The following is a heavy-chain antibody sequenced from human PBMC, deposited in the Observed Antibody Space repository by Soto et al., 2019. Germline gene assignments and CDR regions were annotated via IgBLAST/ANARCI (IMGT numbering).Heavy chain of an antibody. CDR1: GGSISSSSYY. D-gene: IGHD4-17*01. J-gene: IGHJ4*02. V-gene: IGHV4-39*02. CDR3: ASPATLDDYGDYYTDY. CDR2: IYYSGST. Sequence: SETLSLTCTVSGGSISSSSYYWGWIRQPPGKGLEWIGSIYYSGSTYYNPSLKSRVTISVDTSKNTFYLKLSSVTAADTAVYYCASPATLDDYGDYYTDYWGQGTLVTVSS.